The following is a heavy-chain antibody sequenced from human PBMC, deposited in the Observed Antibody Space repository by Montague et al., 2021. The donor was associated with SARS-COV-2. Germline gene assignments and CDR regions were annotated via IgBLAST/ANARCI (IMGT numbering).Heavy chain of an antibody. CDR2: FYYSGST. Sequence: SETLSLTCTVPGGSISSYYWSWIRQPPGKGLEWIGYFYYSGSTNYNPSLKSRVTISVDTSKNQFSLKLSSVTAADTAVYYCARYTRQIRLIVFDYGMDVWGQGTTVTVSS. V-gene: IGHV4-59*01. CDR3: ARYTRQIRLIVFDYGMDV. D-gene: IGHD4-17*01. CDR1: GGSISSYY. J-gene: IGHJ6*02.